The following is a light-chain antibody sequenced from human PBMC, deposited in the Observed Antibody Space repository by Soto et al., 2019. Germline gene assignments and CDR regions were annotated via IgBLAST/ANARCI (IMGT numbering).Light chain of an antibody. Sequence: QCVLTQPASGSGAAGRRVTISCTGSSSNIGAGYDVHWYQQLPGTAPKLLIYGNSNRPSGVPDRFSGSKSGTSASLAITGLQAENEAEYYCQSYDSSLCVYVFGTRTKVTVL. CDR2: GNS. J-gene: IGLJ1*01. CDR3: QSYDSSLCVYV. CDR1: SSNIGAGYD. V-gene: IGLV1-40*01.